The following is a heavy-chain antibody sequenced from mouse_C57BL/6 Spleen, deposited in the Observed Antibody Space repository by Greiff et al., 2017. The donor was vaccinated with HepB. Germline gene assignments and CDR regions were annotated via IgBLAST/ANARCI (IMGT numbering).Heavy chain of an antibody. CDR1: GYTFTSYW. V-gene: IGHV1-72*01. Sequence: VQLQQPGAELVKPGASVKLSCKASGYTFTSYWMHWVKQRPGRGLEWIGRIDPNSGGTKYNEKFKSKATLTVDKPSSTAYMQLSSLTSEDAAVYYCARSGFTTVVATKYYFDYWGQGTTLTVSS. CDR3: ARSGFTTVVATKYYFDY. J-gene: IGHJ2*01. CDR2: IDPNSGGT. D-gene: IGHD1-1*01.